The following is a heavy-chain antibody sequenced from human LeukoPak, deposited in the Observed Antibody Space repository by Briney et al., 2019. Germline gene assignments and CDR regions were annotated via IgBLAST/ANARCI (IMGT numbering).Heavy chain of an antibody. CDR2: IYHSGST. CDR3: ARQSMIVVVSWDY. D-gene: IGHD3-22*01. Sequence: PSETLSLTCAVSGYSISSGYYWGWTRPPPGKGLEWIGNIYHSGSTYYNPSLKRRVTISVDTSKNQFSLKLSSVTTADTAVYYCARQSMIVVVSWDYWGQGTLVTVSS. CDR1: GYSISSGYY. V-gene: IGHV4-38-2*01. J-gene: IGHJ4*02.